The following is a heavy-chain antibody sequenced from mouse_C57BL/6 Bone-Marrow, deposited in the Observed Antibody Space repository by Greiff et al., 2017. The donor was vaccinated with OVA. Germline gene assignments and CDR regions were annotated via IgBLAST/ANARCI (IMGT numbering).Heavy chain of an antibody. V-gene: IGHV5-9-1*02. CDR1: GFTFSSYA. CDR2: ISSGGDYI. J-gene: IGHJ4*01. CDR3: TRDRRGYYYAMDY. Sequence: EVKLMESGEGLVKPGGSLKLSCAASGFTFSSYAMSWVRQTPEKRLEWVAYISSGGDYIYYADTVKGRFTISRDNARNTLYLQMSSLKSEDTAMYYCTRDRRGYYYAMDYWGQGTSVTVSS.